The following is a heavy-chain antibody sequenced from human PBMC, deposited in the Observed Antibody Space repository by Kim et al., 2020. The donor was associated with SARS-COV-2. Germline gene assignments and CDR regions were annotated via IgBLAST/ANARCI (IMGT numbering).Heavy chain of an antibody. Sequence: SVKVSCKASGGTFSSYAISWVRQAPGQGLEWMGGIIPIFGTANYAQKFQGRVTITADESTSTAYMELSSLRSEDTAVYYCLMITFGGVPLGPWGQGTLVTVSS. CDR2: IIPIFGTA. CDR3: LMITFGGVPLGP. J-gene: IGHJ5*02. CDR1: GGTFSSYA. D-gene: IGHD3-16*01. V-gene: IGHV1-69*13.